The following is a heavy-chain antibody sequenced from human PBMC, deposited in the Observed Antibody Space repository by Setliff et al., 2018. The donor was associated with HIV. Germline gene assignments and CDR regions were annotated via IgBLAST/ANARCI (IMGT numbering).Heavy chain of an antibody. Sequence: PSETLSLTCTVSGVSISGYYWSWIRQPPGKGLEWIGYIYTSGSTSYNPSLKSRVTISVDTSKNQFSLKLSSVTAADTAVYYCARHVLDYNFWSGYSTQNCFDYWGQGTLVTVSS. CDR1: GVSISGYY. V-gene: IGHV4-59*08. J-gene: IGHJ4*02. D-gene: IGHD3-3*01. CDR2: IYTSGST. CDR3: ARHVLDYNFWSGYSTQNCFDY.